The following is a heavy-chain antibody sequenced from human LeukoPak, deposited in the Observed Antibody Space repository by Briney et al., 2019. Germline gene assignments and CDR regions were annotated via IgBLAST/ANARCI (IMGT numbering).Heavy chain of an antibody. J-gene: IGHJ4*02. V-gene: IGHV3-23*01. CDR2: ISGSGGST. CDR3: AKDSGSYYAAFYFDY. D-gene: IGHD1-26*01. Sequence: GGSLRLSCAASGFTFSSYAMSWVRQAPGKGLEWVSAISGSGGSTYYADSVKGRFTISRDNSKNTLYLQMNSLRAEDTAVYYCAKDSGSYYAAFYFDYWGQGTLVTVSS. CDR1: GFTFSSYA.